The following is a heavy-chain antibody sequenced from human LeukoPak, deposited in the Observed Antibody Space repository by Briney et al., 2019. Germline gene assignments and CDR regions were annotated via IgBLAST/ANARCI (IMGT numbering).Heavy chain of an antibody. J-gene: IGHJ4*02. V-gene: IGHV3-30*02. CDR2: IRYDGSNK. CDR1: GFTFSSYG. D-gene: IGHD3-22*01. Sequence: TGGSLRLSCEASGFTFSSYGINWVRQAPGKGLEWVAFIRYDGSNKYYADSVKGRFTISRDNSKNTLYLQMNSLRAEDTALYYCARAVHFDSSGPFDYWGQGTLVTVSS. CDR3: ARAVHFDSSGPFDY.